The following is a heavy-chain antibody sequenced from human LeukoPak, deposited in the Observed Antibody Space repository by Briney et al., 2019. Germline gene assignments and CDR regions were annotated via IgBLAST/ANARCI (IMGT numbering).Heavy chain of an antibody. J-gene: IGHJ6*02. V-gene: IGHV3-53*01. CDR3: ARDFIGYGMDV. CDR1: GFTVSSTY. Sequence: GGSLRLSCAASGFTVSSTYMSWVRQAPGKGLEWVSVIYSGGSTYYADSVKGRFTISRDNSKNTLYLQMNSLRAEDTAVYYCARDFIGYGMDVWGQGTTVTVSS. CDR2: IYSGGST.